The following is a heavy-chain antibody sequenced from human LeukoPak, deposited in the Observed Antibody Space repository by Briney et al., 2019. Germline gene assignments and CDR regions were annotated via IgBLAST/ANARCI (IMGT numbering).Heavy chain of an antibody. CDR3: AKDRESHIVVVPAAQDY. J-gene: IGHJ4*02. CDR1: GFTFSSYG. Sequence: GGSLRLSCAASGFTFSSYGMHWVRQAPGKGLEWVAFIRYDGNNKYYADSVKGRFISSRDNSKNTLYLQMNSLRAEDTAVYYCAKDRESHIVVVPAAQDYWGQGTLVTVSS. D-gene: IGHD2-2*01. V-gene: IGHV3-30*02. CDR2: IRYDGNNK.